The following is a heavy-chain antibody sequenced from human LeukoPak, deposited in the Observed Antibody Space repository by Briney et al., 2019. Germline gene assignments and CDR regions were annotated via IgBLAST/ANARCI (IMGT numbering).Heavy chain of an antibody. CDR2: MNPNSGNT. V-gene: IGHV1-8*03. Sequence: GASVKVSCKXSGYTFTSYDINWVRQATGQGLEWMGRMNPNSGNTGYSQKFQGRVTITRNTSISTAYMELSSLRSEDTAVYYCARLCYDSSGYYCPLDYWGQGTLVTVSS. CDR1: GYTFTSYD. CDR3: ARLCYDSSGYYCPLDY. D-gene: IGHD3-22*01. J-gene: IGHJ4*02.